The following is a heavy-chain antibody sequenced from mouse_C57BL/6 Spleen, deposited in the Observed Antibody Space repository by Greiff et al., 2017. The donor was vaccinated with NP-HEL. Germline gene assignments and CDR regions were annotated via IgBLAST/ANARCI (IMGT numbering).Heavy chain of an antibody. Sequence: VKLQQSGPELVKPGASVKISCTASGYSFTSYYIHWVKQRPGPGLEWIGWIYPGSGNTKYNEKFTGKATLTADTSSSTAYMQLSSLTSEDSAVYYCARFSNYGVYYLDYWGQGTTLTVSS. CDR1: GYSFTSYY. CDR2: IYPGSGNT. D-gene: IGHD2-5*01. J-gene: IGHJ2*01. CDR3: ARFSNYGVYYLDY. V-gene: IGHV1-66*01.